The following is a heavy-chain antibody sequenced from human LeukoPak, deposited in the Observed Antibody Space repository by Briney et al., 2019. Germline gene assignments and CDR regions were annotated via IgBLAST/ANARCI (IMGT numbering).Heavy chain of an antibody. J-gene: IGHJ3*02. CDR1: GFTFSNAW. V-gene: IGHV3-15*05. CDR2: FKSRADGGTT. CDR3: STGRPHDGFDI. Sequence: GGSLRLSCAASGFTFSNAWMSSVRQAPGKGLEWVGRFKSRADGGTTDYAAPVKGRFTISRDDSRNTLYLQMNSLKTEDTALYYCSTGRPHDGFDIWGQGTMVTVSS.